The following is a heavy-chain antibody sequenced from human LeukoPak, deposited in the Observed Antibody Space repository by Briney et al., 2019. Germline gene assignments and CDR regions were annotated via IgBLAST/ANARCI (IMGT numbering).Heavy chain of an antibody. D-gene: IGHD5-18*01. CDR3: SLHGYSYGTNYFDY. CDR1: GYTFTSYD. CDR2: MNPNSGNT. J-gene: IGHJ4*02. Sequence: ASVKVSCKASGYTFTSYDINWLRQATGQGLEWMGWMNPNSGNTGYAQKFQGRVTMTRNTSISTAYMELSSLRSEDTAVYYCSLHGYSYGTNYFDYWGQGTLVTVSS. V-gene: IGHV1-8*01.